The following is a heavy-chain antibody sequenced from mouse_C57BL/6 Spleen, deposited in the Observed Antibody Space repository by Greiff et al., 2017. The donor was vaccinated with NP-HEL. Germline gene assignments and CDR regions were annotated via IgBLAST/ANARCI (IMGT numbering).Heavy chain of an antibody. V-gene: IGHV1-64*01. CDR3: ARRGVVDWYFDV. J-gene: IGHJ1*03. D-gene: IGHD1-1*01. CDR2: IHPNSGST. CDR1: GYTFTSYW. Sequence: QVQLQQPGAELVKPGASVKLSCKASGYTFTSYWMHWVKQRPGQGLAWIGMIHPNSGSTNYNEKFKSKATLTVDKSYSTAYMQLSSLTSEDSAVYYCARRGVVDWYFDVWGTGTTVTVSS.